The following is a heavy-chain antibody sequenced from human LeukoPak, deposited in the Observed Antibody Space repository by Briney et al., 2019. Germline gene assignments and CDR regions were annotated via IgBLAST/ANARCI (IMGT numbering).Heavy chain of an antibody. J-gene: IGHJ2*01. CDR2: INPKNAAT. V-gene: IGHV1-2*02. Sequence: ASVKVSCKASGYTFTGHYIHWVRQAPGQGLEWMGWINPKNAATNYGQRFQGRVTMTRDTSTGTVYMELNTLRSDDTAVYYCARHVLRYFDWPWDWYFDLWGRGTLVTVSS. CDR3: ARHVLRYFDWPWDWYFDL. D-gene: IGHD3-9*01. CDR1: GYTFTGHY.